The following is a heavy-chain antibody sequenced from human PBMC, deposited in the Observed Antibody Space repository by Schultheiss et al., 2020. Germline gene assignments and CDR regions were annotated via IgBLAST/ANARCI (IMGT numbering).Heavy chain of an antibody. CDR2: IYHSGST. D-gene: IGHD4/OR15-4a*01. Sequence: GSLRLSCAVSGGSISSSNWWSWVRQPPGKGLEWIGEIYHSGSTNYNPSLKSRVTISVDTSKNQFSLKLNSVTAADTAVYYCARGDYGATYNWFDPWGQGTLVTVSS. J-gene: IGHJ5*02. CDR1: GGSISSSNW. V-gene: IGHV4-4*02. CDR3: ARGDYGATYNWFDP.